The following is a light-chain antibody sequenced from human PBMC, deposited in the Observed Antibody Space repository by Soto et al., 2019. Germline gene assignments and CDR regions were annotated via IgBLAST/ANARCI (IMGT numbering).Light chain of an antibody. V-gene: IGLV2-14*01. Sequence: QSALAQPASVSGSPGQSITISCTGTSSDVGGYDYVSWYQLHPGKAPKLMVFEVSNRPSGVSYRFPGSKSGNTASLTISGLQAQDEADYFCFSYSISTAYLFGSGTKVTVL. CDR1: SSDVGGYDY. CDR3: FSYSISTAYL. J-gene: IGLJ1*01. CDR2: EVS.